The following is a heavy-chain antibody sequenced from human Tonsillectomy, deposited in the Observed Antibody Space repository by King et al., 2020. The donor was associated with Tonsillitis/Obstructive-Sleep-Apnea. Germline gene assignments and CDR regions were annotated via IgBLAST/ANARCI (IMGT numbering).Heavy chain of an antibody. J-gene: IGHJ5*02. D-gene: IGHD5-12*01. CDR2: INPSGSST. Sequence: VQLVESGAEVKKPGASVKVSCTASGYTFTSYYMHWVRQAPGQGLEWMGIINPSGSSTSYADQFQGRVTMTRDTSTSTGYMELSSLRSEDTAVYYCARTLTFDSGESWGQGALVTVSS. CDR1: GYTFTSYY. CDR3: ARTLTFDSGES. V-gene: IGHV1-46*01.